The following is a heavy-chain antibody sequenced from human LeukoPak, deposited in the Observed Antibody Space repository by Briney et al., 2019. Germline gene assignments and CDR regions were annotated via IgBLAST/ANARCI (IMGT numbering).Heavy chain of an antibody. D-gene: IGHD3-16*01. Sequence: SETLSLTCAVYGGSFSGYYWSWIRQPPGKGLEWIGYIYYSGSTYYNPSLKSRVTISVDTSKNQFSLKLSSVTAADTAVYYCARVWHYYGMDVWGQGTTVTVSS. J-gene: IGHJ6*02. CDR2: IYYSGST. V-gene: IGHV4-30-4*08. CDR1: GGSFSGYY. CDR3: ARVWHYYGMDV.